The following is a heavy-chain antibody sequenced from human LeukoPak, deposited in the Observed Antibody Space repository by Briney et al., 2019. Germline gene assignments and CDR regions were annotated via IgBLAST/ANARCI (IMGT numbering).Heavy chain of an antibody. J-gene: IGHJ4*02. CDR2: ITGSGSDRV. Sequence: GGSLRLSCAASGFGFNSYSMNWVRQAPGKGLEWISYITGSGSDRVYTMYADLVRGRFTIPRDAARKSFYLQMTSLRAEDTAVYYCTRDGGYSGFDFDYWGQGVLVTVSS. D-gene: IGHD5-12*01. V-gene: IGHV3-21*05. CDR1: GFGFNSYS. CDR3: TRDGGYSGFDFDY.